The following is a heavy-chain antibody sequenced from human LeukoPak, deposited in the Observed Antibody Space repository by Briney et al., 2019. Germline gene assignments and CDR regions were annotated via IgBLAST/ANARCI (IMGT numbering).Heavy chain of an antibody. CDR2: IYYSGST. V-gene: IGHV4-31*11. CDR1: GGSISSGGYY. Sequence: SETLSLTCAVSGGSISSGGYYWGWIRQHPGKGLEWIGYIYYSGSTYYNPSLKSRVTISVDTSKNQFSLKLSSVTAADTAVYHCARKTTVTMEVDYWGQGTLVTVSS. CDR3: ARKTTVTMEVDY. J-gene: IGHJ4*02. D-gene: IGHD4-17*01.